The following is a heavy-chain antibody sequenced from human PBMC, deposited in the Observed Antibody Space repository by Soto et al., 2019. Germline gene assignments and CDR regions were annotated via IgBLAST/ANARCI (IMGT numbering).Heavy chain of an antibody. J-gene: IGHJ6*02. CDR1: RFTFSSYA. CDR2: ISHDGSEK. CDR3: ARAAAYFYHYYYAMDV. Sequence: GGSLRLSCAASRFTFSSYAMDWVRQAPGKGLEWVAVISHDGSEKYYGDSVKGRFTISRDNPKNTVYLQMNSLRPEDTAVYYCARAAAYFYHYYYAMDVWGQGTAVTVSS. D-gene: IGHD6-13*01. V-gene: IGHV3-30-3*01.